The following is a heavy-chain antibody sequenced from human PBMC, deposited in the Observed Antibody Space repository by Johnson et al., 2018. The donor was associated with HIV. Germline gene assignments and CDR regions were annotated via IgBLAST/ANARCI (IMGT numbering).Heavy chain of an antibody. CDR3: AGGVDGAFDI. CDR1: GFTFSSYA. CDR2: ISYDGSNK. D-gene: IGHD3-10*01. J-gene: IGHJ3*02. V-gene: IGHV3-30*04. Sequence: QVLLVESGGGVVQPGRSLRLSCAASGFTFSSYAMHWVRQAPGKGLEWVAVISYDGSNKYYADSVKGRFTISRDNSKNTLYLQMNSLRAEDTAVYYCAGGVDGAFDIWGQGTMVTVSS.